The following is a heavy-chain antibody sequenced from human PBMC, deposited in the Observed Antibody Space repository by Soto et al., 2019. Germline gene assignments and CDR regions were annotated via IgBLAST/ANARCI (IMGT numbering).Heavy chain of an antibody. J-gene: IGHJ6*02. V-gene: IGHV3-30*18. Sequence: GGSLRLSCAASGFTFSSYGMHWVRQAPGKGLEWVAVISYDGSNKYYADSVKGRFTISRDNSKNTLYLQMNSLRAEDTAVYYCAKDFSPPIYITSYYYYGMDVWGQGTTVTVSS. CDR3: AKDFSPPIYITSYYYYGMDV. CDR1: GFTFSSYG. CDR2: ISYDGSNK. D-gene: IGHD1-20*01.